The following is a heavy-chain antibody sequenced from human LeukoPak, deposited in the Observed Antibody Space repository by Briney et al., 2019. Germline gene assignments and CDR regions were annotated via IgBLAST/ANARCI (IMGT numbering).Heavy chain of an antibody. V-gene: IGHV3-74*01. CDR2: INSDGSST. Sequence: QTGGSLRLSCAAPGFTFSRYWMHWVRQTPGKGLVWVSRINSDGSSTRYADSVKGRFTISRDNAKNTLDLQMSSLRAEDTAVYYCARVDCSGGSCYFDYWGQGTLVTVSS. J-gene: IGHJ4*02. CDR1: GFTFSRYW. CDR3: ARVDCSGGSCYFDY. D-gene: IGHD2-15*01.